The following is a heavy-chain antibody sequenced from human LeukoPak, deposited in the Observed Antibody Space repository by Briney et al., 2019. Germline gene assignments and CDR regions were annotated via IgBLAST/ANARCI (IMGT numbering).Heavy chain of an antibody. D-gene: IGHD4-23*01. J-gene: IGHJ1*01. CDR1: GGSISSYY. CDR2: IYYSGST. CDR3: ARLGYGGNSPRYFQH. V-gene: IGHV4-59*01. Sequence: SETLSLTCTVSGGSISSYYWNWIRQPPGKGLEWIAYIYYSGSTNYNPSLKSRVTISVDTSKNQFSLKLSSVTAADTAVYYCARLGYGGNSPRYFQHWGQGTLVTVSS.